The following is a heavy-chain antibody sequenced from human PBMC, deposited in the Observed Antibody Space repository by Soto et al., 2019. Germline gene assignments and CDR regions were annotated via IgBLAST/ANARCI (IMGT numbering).Heavy chain of an antibody. CDR2: ISAYNGNT. CDR3: ARVPDYYDSSGYSNDY. J-gene: IGHJ4*02. CDR1: GYTFTSYG. Sequence: ASVKVSCKASGYTFTSYGISWVRQAPGQGLEWMGWISAYNGNTNYAQKFQGRVTMTTDTSTSTVYMELRSLRSDDTAVYYCARVPDYYDSSGYSNDYWGQGPLVTVCS. V-gene: IGHV1-18*01. D-gene: IGHD3-22*01.